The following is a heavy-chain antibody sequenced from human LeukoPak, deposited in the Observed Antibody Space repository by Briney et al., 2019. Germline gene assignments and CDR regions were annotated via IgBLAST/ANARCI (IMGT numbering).Heavy chain of an antibody. Sequence: GGSLRLSCAASGFTFASYVMSWVRQAPGKGLEWVSAVSGSGGGTYYTDSVKGRFTISRDNTKNTLYLQMNSLRAEDTAVYYCARALRYPTHYYYGMDVWGQGTTVTVSS. V-gene: IGHV3-23*01. CDR2: VSGSGGGT. D-gene: IGHD3-9*01. CDR1: GFTFASYV. J-gene: IGHJ6*02. CDR3: ARALRYPTHYYYGMDV.